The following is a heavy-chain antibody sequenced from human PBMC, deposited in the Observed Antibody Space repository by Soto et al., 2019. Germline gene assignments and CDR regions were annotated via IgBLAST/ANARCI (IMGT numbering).Heavy chain of an antibody. Sequence: SVKVSCKASGGTFSSYAISWVRQAPGQGLEWMGGIIPIFGTANYAQKFQGRVTITADESTSTAYMELSSLRSEDTAVYYCARALFHYYDRRGPLASWGQGTLVPVSS. CDR3: ARALFHYYDRRGPLAS. J-gene: IGHJ1*01. CDR1: GGTFSSYA. CDR2: IIPIFGTA. V-gene: IGHV1-69*13. D-gene: IGHD3-22*01.